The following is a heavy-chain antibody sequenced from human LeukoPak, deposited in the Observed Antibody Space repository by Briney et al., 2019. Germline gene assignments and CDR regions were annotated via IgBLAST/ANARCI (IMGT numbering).Heavy chain of an antibody. V-gene: IGHV1-2*02. CDR3: ARGPLITMIVVGDAFDI. D-gene: IGHD3-22*01. Sequence: ASVKVSCKASGYSFVVYYVHWWRQAPGQGLEWMGWINPRNGETSYAQTFQGRITMTRDTSSSTAYMELSGLRSDDTAVYYCARGPLITMIVVGDAFDIWGQGTMVTVSS. CDR1: GYSFVVYY. J-gene: IGHJ3*02. CDR2: INPRNGET.